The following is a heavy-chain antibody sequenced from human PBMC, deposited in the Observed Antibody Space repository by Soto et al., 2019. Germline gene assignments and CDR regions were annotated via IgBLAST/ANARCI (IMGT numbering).Heavy chain of an antibody. CDR3: AKEWVYDSSGWSFDY. D-gene: IGHD3-22*01. V-gene: IGHV3-30*18. CDR2: ISYDGSNK. J-gene: IGHJ4*02. CDR1: GFTFSSYG. Sequence: PGGSLRLSCAASGFTFSSYGVHWVSQAPGKGLEWVAVISYDGSNKYYADSVKGRFTISRDNSKNTLYLQMNSLRAEDTAVYYCAKEWVYDSSGWSFDYWGQGTLVTVSS.